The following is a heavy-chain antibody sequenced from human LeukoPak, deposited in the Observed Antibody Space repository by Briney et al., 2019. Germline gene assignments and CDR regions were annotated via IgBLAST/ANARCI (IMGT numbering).Heavy chain of an antibody. D-gene: IGHD1-26*01. J-gene: IGHJ4*02. CDR1: GGTFSSYA. V-gene: IGHV1-69*05. CDR2: SIPIFGTA. CDR3: ARDIGGVGALRH. Sequence: SSVKVSCKASGGTFSSYAISWVRQAPGQGLEWMGGSIPIFGTANYAQKFQGRVTITTDESTSTAYMELSSLRSEDTAVYYCARDIGGVGALRHWGQGTLVTVSS.